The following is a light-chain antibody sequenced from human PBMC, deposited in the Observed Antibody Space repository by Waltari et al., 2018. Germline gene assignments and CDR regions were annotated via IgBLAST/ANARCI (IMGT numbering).Light chain of an antibody. V-gene: IGKV3-15*01. J-gene: IGKJ5*01. Sequence: EILMTPSPATLSLSPGERATLSCRASQSISFNLAWYQQRPGQPPRLLIFHASTRATGIPARFSGSGSGTEVTLTIRTLQSEDSGVYYCQQYNVWPPITFGQGTRLEIK. CDR1: QSISFN. CDR3: QQYNVWPPIT. CDR2: HAS.